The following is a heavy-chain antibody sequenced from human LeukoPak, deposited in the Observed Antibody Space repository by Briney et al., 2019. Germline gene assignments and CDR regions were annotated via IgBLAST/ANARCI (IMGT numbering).Heavy chain of an antibody. CDR2: IYNTGIT. J-gene: IGHJ4*02. CDR3: AKWYCTTTTCYYDY. CDR1: GFTVSSNY. D-gene: IGHD2-2*01. V-gene: IGHV3-53*01. Sequence: GGSLRLSCTASGFTVSSNYMSWVRQAPGKGLEWVSFIYNTGITKYADSVKGRFTISRDNSKNTLYLQMNSLRAEDTAVYYCAKWYCTTTTCYYDYWGQGTLVTVSS.